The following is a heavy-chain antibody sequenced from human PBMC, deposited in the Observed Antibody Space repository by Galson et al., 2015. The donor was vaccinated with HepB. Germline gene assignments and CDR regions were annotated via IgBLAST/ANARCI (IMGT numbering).Heavy chain of an antibody. Sequence: LSLTCTVSGDSISTSLYYWGWIRQGPGKDLEWIGSIYYSGTTYYSPSFQSRVAMSVDTSKNQLSLTLTSVTAADTAVYYCARPPVLNGRFYPGVGPFHIWGQGTMVTVS. V-gene: IGHV4-39*01. CDR2: IYYSGTT. J-gene: IGHJ3*02. CDR1: GDSISTSLYY. CDR3: ARPPVLNGRFYPGVGPFHI. D-gene: IGHD1-26*01.